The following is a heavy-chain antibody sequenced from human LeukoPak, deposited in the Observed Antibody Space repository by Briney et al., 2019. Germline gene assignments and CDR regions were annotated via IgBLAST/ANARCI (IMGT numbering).Heavy chain of an antibody. CDR3: ARGRYCSADICSGGDAFDI. J-gene: IGHJ4*02. D-gene: IGHD2-15*01. CDR1: GGSINNYY. Sequence: SETLSLTCTVSGGSINNYYRSWIRQPAGKGLEWIGRIYTRGSTNYNPSLKSRVTMSVDTSKNQFSLKLSSVTAADTAVYYCARGRYCSADICSGGDAFDIWGQGTLVSVSS. CDR2: IYTRGST. V-gene: IGHV4-4*07.